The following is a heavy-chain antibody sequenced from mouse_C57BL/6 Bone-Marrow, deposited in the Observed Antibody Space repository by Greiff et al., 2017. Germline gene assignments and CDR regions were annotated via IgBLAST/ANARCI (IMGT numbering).Heavy chain of an antibody. CDR3: ARFYYGYAMDY. CDR1: GFSLSTSGMG. Sequence: QVTLKESGPGILQPSQTLSLTCSFSGFSLSTSGMGVGWIRQPPGKGLEWLAHIWWDDDKYYNPALKSRLTISKATSKNQVFLKIANVDTADTATYYCARFYYGYAMDYWGQGTSVTVSS. J-gene: IGHJ4*01. V-gene: IGHV8-8*01. D-gene: IGHD2-1*01. CDR2: IWWDDDK.